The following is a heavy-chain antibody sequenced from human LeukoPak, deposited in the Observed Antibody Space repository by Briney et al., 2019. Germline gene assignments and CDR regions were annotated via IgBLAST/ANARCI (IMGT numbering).Heavy chain of an antibody. J-gene: IGHJ6*04. CDR2: IDPSDSYT. CDR1: GYSFTSYW. Sequence: GESLKISCKGSGYSFTSYWISWVRQMPGKGLEWMGRIDPSDSYTNYSPSFQGHVTISADKSISTAYLQWSSLKASDTAMYYCARASAEGYYYYAMDVWGKGTTVTVSS. V-gene: IGHV5-10-1*01. CDR3: ARASAEGYYYYAMDV. D-gene: IGHD6-25*01.